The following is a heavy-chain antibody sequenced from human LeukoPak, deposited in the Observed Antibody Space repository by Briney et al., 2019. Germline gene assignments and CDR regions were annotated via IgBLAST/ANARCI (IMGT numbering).Heavy chain of an antibody. V-gene: IGHV3-64*01. CDR3: ARVRNMPGAFDI. D-gene: IGHD2-2*01. CDR1: GFTFSSYA. J-gene: IGHJ3*02. CDR2: ISSNGGST. Sequence: GGSLRLSCAASGFTFSSYAMHWVRQAPGKGLEYVSAISSNGGSTYYANSVKGRFTISRDNSKNTLYLQMGSLRAEDMAVYYCARVRNMPGAFDIWGQGTMVTVSS.